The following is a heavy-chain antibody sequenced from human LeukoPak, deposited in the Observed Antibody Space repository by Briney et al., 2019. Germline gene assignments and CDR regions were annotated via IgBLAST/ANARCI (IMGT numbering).Heavy chain of an antibody. D-gene: IGHD3-3*01. CDR3: ARDWRMPEWLHFTYYYYGMDV. V-gene: IGHV1-46*01. CDR2: INPSGVST. J-gene: IGHJ6*02. Sequence: GASVKVSCKASGDTFTSYYMHWVRQAPGQGLEWMGIINPSGVSTMYAQKFQGRVTMTRDTSTSTVYMQLSSLRSDDTAVYYCARDWRMPEWLHFTYYYYGMDVWGQGTTVTVSS. CDR1: GDTFTSYY.